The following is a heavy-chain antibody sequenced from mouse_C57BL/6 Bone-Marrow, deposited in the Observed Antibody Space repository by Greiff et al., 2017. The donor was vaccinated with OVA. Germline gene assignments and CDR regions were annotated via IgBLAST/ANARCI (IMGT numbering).Heavy chain of an antibody. CDR1: GYAFSSSW. J-gene: IGHJ1*03. V-gene: IGHV1-82*01. D-gene: IGHD2-1*01. CDR3: ARGTSYYGNWGYFDV. CDR2: IYPGDGDT. Sequence: QVQLQQSGPELVKPGASVKISCKASGYAFSSSWMNWVKQRPGKGLEWIGRIYPGDGDTNYNGKFKGKATLTADKSSSTAYMQLSSLTSEDSAVYCGARGTSYYGNWGYFDVWGTGTTVTVSS.